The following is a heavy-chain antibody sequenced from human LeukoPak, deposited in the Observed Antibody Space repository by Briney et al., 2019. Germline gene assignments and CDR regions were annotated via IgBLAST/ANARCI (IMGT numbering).Heavy chain of an antibody. V-gene: IGHV3-43D*03. D-gene: IGHD4/OR15-4a*01. CDR1: GFTFDDYA. Sequence: GGSLRLSCAASGFTFDDYAMHWVRQAPGKGLEWVSLISWDGGSTYYADSVKGRFTISRDNSKNSLYLQMNSLRAEDTALYYCAEARVRYYYYMDVWGKGTTVTVSS. J-gene: IGHJ6*03. CDR2: ISWDGGST. CDR3: AEARVRYYYYMDV.